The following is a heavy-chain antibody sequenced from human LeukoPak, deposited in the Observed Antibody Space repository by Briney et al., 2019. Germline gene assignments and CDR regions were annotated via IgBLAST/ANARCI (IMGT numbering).Heavy chain of an antibody. CDR3: ARGPTTYYYDSSGYYGH. CDR2: INHSGST. D-gene: IGHD3-22*01. Sequence: KTSETLSLTCAVYGGSFSGYYWSWIRQPPGKGLEWIGEINHSGSTNYNPSLKSRVTISVDTSKNQFSLKLSSVTAADTAVYYCARGPTTYYYDSSGYYGHWGQGTLVTVSS. CDR1: GGSFSGYY. V-gene: IGHV4-34*01. J-gene: IGHJ4*02.